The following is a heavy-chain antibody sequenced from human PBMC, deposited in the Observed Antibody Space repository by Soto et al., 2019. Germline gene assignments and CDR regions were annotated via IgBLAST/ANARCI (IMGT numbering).Heavy chain of an antibody. CDR2: ITPFSGDV. Sequence: QMQLVQSGAEVKKTGSSVTVSCKALGNTFTYRYLHWVRQAPGQALEWMGWITPFSGDVHYAQKFQERVTITRDRSINTASMQMSRLRSEDTAMYFCAGGGAGSGPFTWELPDHWGQGTLVTVSS. D-gene: IGHD1-26*01. CDR3: AGGGAGSGPFTWELPDH. V-gene: IGHV1-45*02. J-gene: IGHJ4*02. CDR1: GNTFTYRY.